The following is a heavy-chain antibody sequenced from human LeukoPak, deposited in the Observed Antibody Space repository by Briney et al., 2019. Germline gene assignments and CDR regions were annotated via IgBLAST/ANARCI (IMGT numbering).Heavy chain of an antibody. V-gene: IGHV4-39*07. CDR3: ARDLLMATIGHSTFDI. CDR1: GVSIRSSSYY. D-gene: IGHD5-24*01. J-gene: IGHJ3*02. CDR2: IYYNGST. Sequence: MPSETLSLTCTVSGVSIRSSSYYWGWIPQPPGQGLVWIRSIYYNGSTYYNSSLKSRFIILVDTSKNQFSLKLSSVTAADTAVYYCARDLLMATIGHSTFDIWGQGTMVTVSS.